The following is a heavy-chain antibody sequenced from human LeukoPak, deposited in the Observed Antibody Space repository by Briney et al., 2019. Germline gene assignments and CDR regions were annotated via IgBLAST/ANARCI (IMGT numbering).Heavy chain of an antibody. CDR2: IGTAGDT. Sequence: PGGSLRLSCAASGFTFSSYDMHWVRQATGKGLEWVSAIGTAGDTYYPGSVKGRFTISRENAKNSLYLQMNSLRAGDTAVYYCARGVVAGSWGVYYYYYGMDVWGQGTTVTVSS. J-gene: IGHJ6*02. CDR3: ARGVVAGSWGVYYYYYGMDV. D-gene: IGHD6-19*01. V-gene: IGHV3-13*01. CDR1: GFTFSSYD.